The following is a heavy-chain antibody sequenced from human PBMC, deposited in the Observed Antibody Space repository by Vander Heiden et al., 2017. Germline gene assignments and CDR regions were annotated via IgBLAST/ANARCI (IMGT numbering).Heavy chain of an antibody. CDR1: GFPFGDYA. Sequence: EVQLVESGGVLVKPGRSLSLSCSASGFPFGDYAMSWFRQDPGKGLEWVGFIRSKAFPGTTEYAASVKGRFTISRDNSKSIAYLQMNSLRTEDTAVYYCSRDDITGGSGVRYWGQGTLVTVSS. D-gene: IGHD1-20*01. V-gene: IGHV3-49*05. CDR2: IRSKAFPGTT. CDR3: SRDDITGGSGVRY. J-gene: IGHJ4*02.